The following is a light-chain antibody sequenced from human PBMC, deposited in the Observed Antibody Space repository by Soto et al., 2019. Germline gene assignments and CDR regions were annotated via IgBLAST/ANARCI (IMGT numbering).Light chain of an antibody. J-gene: IGLJ3*02. Sequence: QSVLIQPPSASGTPGQRVTISCSGSSSNIGSNYVYWFQQLPGAAPRLLIYRNDQRPSGVPDRFSGSKSDTAASLAISGLRSEDEADYYCATWEDNLTARVFGGGTQLTVL. CDR3: ATWEDNLTARV. V-gene: IGLV1-47*01. CDR1: SSNIGSNY. CDR2: RND.